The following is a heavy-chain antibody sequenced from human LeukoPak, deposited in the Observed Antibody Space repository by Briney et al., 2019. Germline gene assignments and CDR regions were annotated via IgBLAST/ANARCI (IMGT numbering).Heavy chain of an antibody. V-gene: IGHV3-23*01. CDR2: ISDSGIST. CDR3: ARTWEAPMLAAAGINDAFDI. D-gene: IGHD6-13*01. CDR1: GFTFRSFA. Sequence: GGSLRLSCAASGFTFRSFAMSWVRQAPGKGLEWVSAISDSGISTYYGDSVKGRFTISRDNSKNTLYLQMNSLRVEDTAVYYCARTWEAPMLAAAGINDAFDIWGQGTMVTVSS. J-gene: IGHJ3*02.